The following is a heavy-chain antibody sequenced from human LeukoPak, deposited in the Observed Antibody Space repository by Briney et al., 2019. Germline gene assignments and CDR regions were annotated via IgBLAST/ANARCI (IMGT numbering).Heavy chain of an antibody. V-gene: IGHV1-69*13. CDR1: GGTFSSYA. CDR3: ARGLLSTVVNQALDY. D-gene: IGHD4-23*01. J-gene: IGHJ4*02. CDR2: IIPIFGTA. Sequence: ASVKVSCKASGGTFSSYAISWVRQAPGQGLEWMGGIIPIFGTANYAQKFQGRVTITADESTSTAYMELSSLRSEDTAVYYCARGLLSTVVNQALDYWGQGTLVTVSS.